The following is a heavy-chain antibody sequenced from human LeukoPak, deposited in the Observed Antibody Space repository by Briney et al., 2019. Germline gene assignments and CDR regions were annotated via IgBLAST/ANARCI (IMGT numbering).Heavy chain of an antibody. V-gene: IGHV1-2*02. CDR3: ARGGLHGSGTYDAFDI. J-gene: IGHJ3*02. D-gene: IGHD3-10*01. Sequence: GASVKVSCTASGYTFTDYYLYWVRQAPGQGLEWMGWINPNSDTGYVSKFRGRVTMTRDTSITTAYMEMSSLRSDDTAVYYCARGGLHGSGTYDAFDIWGLGTMVTVSS. CDR1: GYTFTDYY. CDR2: INPNSDT.